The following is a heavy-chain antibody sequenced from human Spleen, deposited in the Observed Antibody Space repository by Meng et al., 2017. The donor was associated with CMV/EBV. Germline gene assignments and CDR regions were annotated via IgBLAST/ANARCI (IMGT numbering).Heavy chain of an antibody. V-gene: IGHV4-31*03. CDR3: ARAPPSSPFDY. CDR1: GVSVSSGGYY. J-gene: IGHJ4*02. CDR2: IYYIETT. D-gene: IGHD2-2*01. Sequence: CTVSGVSVSSGGYYWNWIRQLPGKGLEWIGYIYYIETTYYNPSLRSRVTISVDTSKNLLSLTLNSVTAADTALYYCARAPPSSPFDYWGRGTLVTVSS.